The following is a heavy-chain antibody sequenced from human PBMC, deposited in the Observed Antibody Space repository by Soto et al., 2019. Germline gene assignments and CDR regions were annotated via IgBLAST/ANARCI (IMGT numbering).Heavy chain of an antibody. CDR1: GFTFSDHH. CDR2: TRNKANSYTT. CDR3: ARSYSSAWYPGTIYYFDY. Sequence: EVQLVESGGDLVQPGGSLRLSCAASGFTFSDHHMDWVRQAPGKGLEWVGRTRNKANSYTTEYAASVKGRFTISRDDSHNSLYLHMNSLKTEDTAVYYCARSYSSAWYPGTIYYFDYWGQGTLVTVSS. D-gene: IGHD6-19*01. V-gene: IGHV3-72*01. J-gene: IGHJ4*02.